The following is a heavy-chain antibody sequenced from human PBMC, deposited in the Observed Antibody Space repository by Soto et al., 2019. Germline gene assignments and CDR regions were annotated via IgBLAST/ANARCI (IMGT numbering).Heavy chain of an antibody. CDR2: ISAYNGNT. D-gene: IGHD2-2*01. CDR1: GYTFTSYG. CDR3: ARDSPVIVVVPAAMEDWFDP. V-gene: IGHV1-18*01. Sequence: GASVKVSCKASGYTFTSYGISWVRQAPGQGLEWMGWISAYNGNTNYAQKLQGRVTMTTDTSTSTAYMELRSLRSDDTAVYYCARDSPVIVVVPAAMEDWFDPWGQGTLVTVSS. J-gene: IGHJ5*02.